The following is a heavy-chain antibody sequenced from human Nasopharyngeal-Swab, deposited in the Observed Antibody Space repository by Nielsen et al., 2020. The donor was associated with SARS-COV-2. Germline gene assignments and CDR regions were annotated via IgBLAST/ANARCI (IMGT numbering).Heavy chain of an antibody. D-gene: IGHD1-26*01. V-gene: IGHV3-49*03. CDR3: TRVGSYYYFDY. CDR2: IRSKAYGGTT. CDR1: GFTFSSSW. Sequence: GESLKISCAASGFTFSSSWMNWFRQAPGKGLEWVGFIRSKAYGGTTEYAASVKGRFTISRDDSKSIAYLQMNSLKTEDTAVYYCTRVGSYYYFDYWGQGTLVTVSS. J-gene: IGHJ4*02.